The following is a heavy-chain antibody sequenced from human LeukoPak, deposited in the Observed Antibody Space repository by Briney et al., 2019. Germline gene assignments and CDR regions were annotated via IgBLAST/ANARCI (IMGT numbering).Heavy chain of an antibody. CDR1: GFIFSTYG. D-gene: IGHD2-21*01. Sequence: GGSLRLSCAASGFIFSTYGMHWVRQAPGKGLEWVAVISYDGSNEYYADSVKGRFTISRDNSKNTLYLQMSSLRAEDTAVYYCAKEFNRGLPDYWGQGTLVTVPS. J-gene: IGHJ4*02. V-gene: IGHV3-30*18. CDR3: AKEFNRGLPDY. CDR2: ISYDGSNE.